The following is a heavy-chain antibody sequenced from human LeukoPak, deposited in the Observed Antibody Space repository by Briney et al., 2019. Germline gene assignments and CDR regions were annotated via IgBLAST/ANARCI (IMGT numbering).Heavy chain of an antibody. CDR1: GYSISRGYH. D-gene: IGHD1-1*01. CDR3: ARVNWNPDY. V-gene: IGHV4-38-2*01. Sequence: SETLSLTCAVSGYSISRGYHWGWIRQPPGKGLEWIGSIHHSGSTYYNSSLKSRVTISVDMSKNQFSLKVSSVTAADTAVYYCARVNWNPDYWRQGTLVTVSS. J-gene: IGHJ4*02. CDR2: IHHSGST.